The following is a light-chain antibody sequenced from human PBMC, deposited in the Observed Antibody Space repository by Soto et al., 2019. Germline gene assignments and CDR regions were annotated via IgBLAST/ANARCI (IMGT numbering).Light chain of an antibody. J-gene: IGKJ3*01. V-gene: IGKV3-15*01. CDR3: QQYHNWPLFP. CDR1: QSVSSN. CDR2: GAS. Sequence: EIVMTQSPATLSVSPGERATLSCRASQSVSSNLAWYQQKPGQAPRLLIYGASTRATGSPPRFSGSGSGTEFTLTISSLQSEDFAVYYCQQYHNWPLFPFGPGTNVDIK.